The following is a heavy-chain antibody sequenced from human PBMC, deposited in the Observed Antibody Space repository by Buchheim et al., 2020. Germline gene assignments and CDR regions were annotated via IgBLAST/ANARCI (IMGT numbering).Heavy chain of an antibody. V-gene: IGHV3-7*01. CDR2: IKEDGSDK. D-gene: IGHD2-15*01. CDR3: ARDFWWLWDY. Sequence: EVQLVESGGGLVQPGGSLRLSCAASGFTFSTYWMSWVRQAPGKGLEWVATIKEDGSDKYYVDSVKGRFTVSRANAKTALYLQLNSLRSEDTAVYYCARDFWWLWDYWGQGTL. J-gene: IGHJ4*02. CDR1: GFTFSTYW.